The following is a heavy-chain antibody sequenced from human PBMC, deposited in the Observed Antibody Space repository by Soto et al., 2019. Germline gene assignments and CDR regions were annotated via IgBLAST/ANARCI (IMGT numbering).Heavy chain of an antibody. CDR2: ISSGGSSI. J-gene: IGHJ4*02. V-gene: IGHV3-74*01. CDR3: VNFGVPFDY. Sequence: PGGSLRLACAASGFTFSSYSMNWVRQAPGKGLEWVSCISSGGSSISYADSVKGRFTISRDDAKNTLYLQMNSLRAEDTAVYYCVNFGVPFDYWGQGTLVTVSS. D-gene: IGHD3-3*01. CDR1: GFTFSSYS.